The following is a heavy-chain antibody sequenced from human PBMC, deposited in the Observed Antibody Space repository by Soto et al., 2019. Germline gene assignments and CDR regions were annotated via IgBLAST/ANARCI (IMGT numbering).Heavy chain of an antibody. D-gene: IGHD3-10*01. J-gene: IGHJ3*02. CDR2: IVVGSGNT. Sequence: SVKVSCKASGFTFTSSAVQLVRQARGQRLEWIGWIVVGSGNTNYAQKFQERVTITRDMSTSTAYMELSSLRSEDTAVYYCAAAHSGAFDIWGQGTMVTVSS. V-gene: IGHV1-58*01. CDR3: AAAHSGAFDI. CDR1: GFTFTSSA.